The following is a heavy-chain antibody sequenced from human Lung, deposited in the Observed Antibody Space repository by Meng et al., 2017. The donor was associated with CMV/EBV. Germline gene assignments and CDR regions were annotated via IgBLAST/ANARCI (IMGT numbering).Heavy chain of an antibody. J-gene: IGHJ3*02. CDR1: GFTFSGYS. Sequence: GGSLRLSCAASGFTFSGYSMHWVRQAPGKGLEWVSSISISRAYMLYADSVKGRFTISRDNAKNSLYLQINSLRAEDTAVYYCARGYTGGELAAAFDIWGPGTMVXVSS. CDR2: ISISRAYM. D-gene: IGHD3-16*01. V-gene: IGHV3-21*01. CDR3: ARGYTGGELAAAFDI.